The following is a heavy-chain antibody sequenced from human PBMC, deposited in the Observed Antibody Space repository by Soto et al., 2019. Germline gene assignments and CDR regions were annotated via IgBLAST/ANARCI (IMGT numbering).Heavy chain of an antibody. D-gene: IGHD2-2*01. V-gene: IGHV1-69*13. CDR2: IIPYYNTL. CDR1: EGTFNSYA. Sequence: SVKVSCKASEGTFNSYAIAWVRQAPGQGLEWMGGIIPYYNTLNYAQKFQDRVTITADDSTNTVYMELSSLRSDDTAVYFCASGASRLYPYFFDSWAQGTLVTVSS. J-gene: IGHJ4*02. CDR3: ASGASRLYPYFFDS.